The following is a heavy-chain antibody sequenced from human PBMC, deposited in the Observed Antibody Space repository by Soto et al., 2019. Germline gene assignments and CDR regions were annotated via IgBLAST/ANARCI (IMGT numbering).Heavy chain of an antibody. CDR2: ISSSSSTI. CDR3: ARGGAFAATSDYYQH. D-gene: IGHD5-12*01. V-gene: IGHV3-48*01. Sequence: GGSLRLSCAASGFTFSSYSMNWVRQAPGKGLEWVSYISSSSSTIYYADSVKGRFTISRDNAKNSLYLQMNSLRAEDTAVYYCARGGAFAATSDYYQHWGQGTLVTVSS. J-gene: IGHJ1*01. CDR1: GFTFSSYS.